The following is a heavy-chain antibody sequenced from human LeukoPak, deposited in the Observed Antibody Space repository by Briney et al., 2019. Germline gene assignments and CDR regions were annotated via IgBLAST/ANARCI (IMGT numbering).Heavy chain of an antibody. V-gene: IGHV3-11*04. Sequence: GGSLRLSCAASGFTFTDYYLSWIRQAPGKGLEWVAYISSTGSLMYYAHSVKGRFTISSDNAQNLVYLQMNSLRAEDTAVYYCGGEPYGTSSDRLDYWGQGTLVTVSS. J-gene: IGHJ4*02. CDR1: GFTFTDYY. D-gene: IGHD6-6*01. CDR2: ISSTGSLM. CDR3: GGEPYGTSSDRLDY.